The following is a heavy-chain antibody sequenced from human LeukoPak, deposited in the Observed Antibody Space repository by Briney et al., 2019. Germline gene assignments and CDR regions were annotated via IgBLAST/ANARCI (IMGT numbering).Heavy chain of an antibody. Sequence: TSETLSLTCAVYGGSFSGYYWSWIRQPPGKGLEWIGYIYHSGSTYYNPSLKSRVTISVDRSKNQFSLKLSSVTAADTAVYYCARALRFLEWLSPAEYFQHWGQGTLVTVSS. V-gene: IGHV4-34*01. CDR3: ARALRFLEWLSPAEYFQH. D-gene: IGHD3-3*01. CDR1: GGSFSGYY. J-gene: IGHJ1*01. CDR2: IYHSGST.